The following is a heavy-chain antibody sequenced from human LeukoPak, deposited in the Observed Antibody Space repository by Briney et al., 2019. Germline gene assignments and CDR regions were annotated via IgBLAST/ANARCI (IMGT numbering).Heavy chain of an antibody. V-gene: IGHV4-34*01. CDR1: GGSFSGYY. CDR2: INHSGST. J-gene: IGHJ4*02. Sequence: SETLSLTCAVYGGSFSGYYWSWIRQPPGKGLEWIGEINHSGSTNYNPSLKSRVTISVDKSKNQFSLRLISVTAADTAVYYCARRDFDSYFDYWGQGTLVTVSS. CDR3: ARRDFDSYFDY. D-gene: IGHD3-9*01.